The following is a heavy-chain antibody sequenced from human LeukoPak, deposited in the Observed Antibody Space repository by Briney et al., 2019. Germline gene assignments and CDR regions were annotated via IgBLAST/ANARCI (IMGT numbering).Heavy chain of an antibody. V-gene: IGHV4-39*01. J-gene: IGHJ5*02. D-gene: IGHD2-21*01. CDR2: VYYTGSI. CDR3: ARRDYRAWIDP. CDR1: GGSISASSHY. Sequence: SETLSLTCSVSGGSISASSHYWAWVRRPPGKGLEWIGSVYYTGSIRYNTSLKSRVTISVDMSKNDLFLTLNSVTAADTAFYYCARRDYRAWIDPWGQGILVTVSP.